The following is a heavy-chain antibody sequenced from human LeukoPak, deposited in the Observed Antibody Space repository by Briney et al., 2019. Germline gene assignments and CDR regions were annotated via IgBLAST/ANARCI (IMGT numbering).Heavy chain of an antibody. J-gene: IGHJ4*02. V-gene: IGHV3-30-3*01. CDR3: AREQGLGYFDY. Sequence: GRSLRLSCAASGFTFSSYAMHWVRQAPGKGLEWVAVISYDGSNKYYADSVKGRFTISRDNSKNTLYLQMNSLRAEDTAVYYCAREQGLGYFDYWGQGTLVTVSS. CDR2: ISYDGSNK. CDR1: GFTFSSYA. D-gene: IGHD3-16*01.